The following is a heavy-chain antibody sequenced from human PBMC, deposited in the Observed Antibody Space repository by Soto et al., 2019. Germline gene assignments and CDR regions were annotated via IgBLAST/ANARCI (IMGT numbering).Heavy chain of an antibody. J-gene: IGHJ6*02. D-gene: IGHD3-10*01. CDR3: ARDYLPQNTMVRGFYYYYGMDV. Sequence: SETLSLTCTVSGGSISSYYWSWIRQPAGKGLEWIGRIYTSGSTNYNPSLKSRVTMSVDTSKNQFSLKLSSVTAADTAVYYCARDYLPQNTMVRGFYYYYGMDVWGQGTTVTVS. CDR2: IYTSGST. CDR1: GGSISSYY. V-gene: IGHV4-4*07.